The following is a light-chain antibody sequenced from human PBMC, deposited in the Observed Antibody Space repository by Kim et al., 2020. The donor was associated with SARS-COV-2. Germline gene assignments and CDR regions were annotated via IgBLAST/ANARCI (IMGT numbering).Light chain of an antibody. CDR2: GAT. CDR3: QQYDNRPPYS. Sequence: EIVMTQSPATLSVSPGETATLSCRASEGVTNNLAWYQQKPGQAPRLLVYGATTRATDIPARFSGSGSGTEFTLTISSLQSEDFAVYYCQQYDNRPPYSFGQGTKLEI. J-gene: IGKJ2*03. V-gene: IGKV3-15*01. CDR1: EGVTNN.